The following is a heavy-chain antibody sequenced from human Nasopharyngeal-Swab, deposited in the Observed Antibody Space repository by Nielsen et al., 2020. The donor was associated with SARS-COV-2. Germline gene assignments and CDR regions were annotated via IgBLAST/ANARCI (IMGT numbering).Heavy chain of an antibody. D-gene: IGHD3-10*01. Sequence: GGSLRLSCVASEFTISSFSMTWVRQAPGKGLEWVADINEDGSDKYYVDSVKGRFTISRDNAKNSLFLQLNGLRAEDSAVYYCAASGGTAVDYFDYWGQGTPVTVSS. CDR3: AASGGTAVDYFDY. CDR2: INEDGSDK. V-gene: IGHV3-7*01. J-gene: IGHJ4*02. CDR1: EFTISSFS.